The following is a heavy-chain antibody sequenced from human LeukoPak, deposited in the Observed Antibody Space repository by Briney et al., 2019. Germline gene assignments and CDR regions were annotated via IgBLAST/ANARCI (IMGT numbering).Heavy chain of an antibody. CDR2: INPNSGGT. Sequence: GASVKVSCKASGYTFTGYYMHWVRQAPGQGLEWMGWINPNSGGTNYAQKFQGRVTMTRDTSISTAYMELSRLRSDDTAVYYCARDIPDPLGGSGSYGADYWGQGTLVTVSS. CDR1: GYTFTGYY. V-gene: IGHV1-2*02. CDR3: ARDIPDPLGGSGSYGADY. J-gene: IGHJ4*02. D-gene: IGHD1-26*01.